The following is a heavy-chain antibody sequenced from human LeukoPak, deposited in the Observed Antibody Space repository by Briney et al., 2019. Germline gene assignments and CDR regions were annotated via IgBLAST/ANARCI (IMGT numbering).Heavy chain of an antibody. J-gene: IGHJ4*02. D-gene: IGHD3-16*01. CDR1: GGSFSGYY. CDR2: IHHSGST. CDR3: ARGVDGAY. V-gene: IGHV4-34*01. Sequence: PSETLSLTCAVYGGSFSGYYWSWIRQPPGKGLEWIGEIHHSGSTNYNPSLKSRVTISVDTSKNQFSLKLSSVTAADTAVYYCARGVDGAYWGQGTLVTVSS.